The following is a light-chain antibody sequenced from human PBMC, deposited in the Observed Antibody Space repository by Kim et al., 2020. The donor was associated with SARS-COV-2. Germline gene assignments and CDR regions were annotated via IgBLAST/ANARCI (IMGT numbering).Light chain of an antibody. J-gene: IGLJ1*01. CDR2: GVY. V-gene: IGLV2-8*01. CDR3: SSYARSDALL. Sequence: QSALTQPPSASGTPGQSVTISCTGTSCDLGHYNSVSWYQQHPGKAPKLMIYGVYKRPSGVPDRFSGSKSGNTASLTVSGLKAEDEADYYCSSYARSDALLFGTGTQLTVL. CDR1: SCDLGHYNS.